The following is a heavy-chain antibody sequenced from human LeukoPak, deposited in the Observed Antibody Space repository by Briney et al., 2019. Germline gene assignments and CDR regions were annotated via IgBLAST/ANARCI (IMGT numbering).Heavy chain of an antibody. Sequence: SETLSLTCTVSGGSISSGSYYWSWIRQPAGKGLEWIGRIYTSGSTNYNPSLKSRVTISVDTSKNQFSLKLSSVTAADTAVYYCARETWGGATDYWGQGTLVTVSS. D-gene: IGHD1-26*01. CDR3: ARETWGGATDY. V-gene: IGHV4-61*02. J-gene: IGHJ4*02. CDR1: GGSISSGSYY. CDR2: IYTSGST.